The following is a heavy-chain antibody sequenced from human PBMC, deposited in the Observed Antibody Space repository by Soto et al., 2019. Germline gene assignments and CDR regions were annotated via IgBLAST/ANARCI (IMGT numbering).Heavy chain of an antibody. CDR2: IYYSGST. J-gene: IGHJ6*02. Sequence: SETLSLTCTVSGGSISSYYWSWIRQPPGKGLEWIGCIYYSGSTNYNPSLKSRVTISVDTSKNQFSLKLSSVTAADTAVYYCARGGQLPFYDFWSGYYYYYGMDVWGQGTTVTVSS. CDR3: ARGGQLPFYDFWSGYYYYYGMDV. D-gene: IGHD3-3*01. CDR1: GGSISSYY. V-gene: IGHV4-59*01.